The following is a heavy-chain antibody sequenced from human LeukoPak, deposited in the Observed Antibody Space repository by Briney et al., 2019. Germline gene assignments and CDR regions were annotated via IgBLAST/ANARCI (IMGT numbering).Heavy chain of an antibody. CDR3: AAIAAAGLDAFDI. D-gene: IGHD6-13*01. J-gene: IGHJ3*02. Sequence: GGSLRLSCAASGFTFDDYAMHWVRQAPGKGLEWVSGISWNSGSIGYADSVKGRFTISRDNAKNSLYLQMNSLRAEDMALYYCAAIAAAGLDAFDIWGQGTMVTVSS. CDR2: ISWNSGSI. V-gene: IGHV3-9*03. CDR1: GFTFDDYA.